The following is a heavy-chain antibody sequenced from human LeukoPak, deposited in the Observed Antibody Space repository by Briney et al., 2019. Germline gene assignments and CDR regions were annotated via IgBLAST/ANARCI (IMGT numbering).Heavy chain of an antibody. Sequence: PSETLSLTCTVSGGSISSYYWSWIRQPPGKGLEWIGYIYCSGSTNYNPSLKSRVTISVDTSKNQFSLKLSSVTAADTAVYYCATLREGYCSGGSCYDFGMDVWGQGTTVTVSS. CDR1: GGSISSYY. J-gene: IGHJ6*02. CDR3: ATLREGYCSGGSCYDFGMDV. V-gene: IGHV4-59*01. D-gene: IGHD2-15*01. CDR2: IYCSGST.